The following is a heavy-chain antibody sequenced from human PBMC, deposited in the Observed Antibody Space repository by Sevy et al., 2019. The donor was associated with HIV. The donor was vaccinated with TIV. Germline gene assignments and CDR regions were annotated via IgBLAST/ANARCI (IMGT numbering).Heavy chain of an antibody. V-gene: IGHV3-23*01. CDR1: GFTFSSYA. CDR3: TKGHSYSSGWYRSAFDI. D-gene: IGHD6-19*01. CDR2: LSGSGGSA. Sequence: GGSLRLSCAASGFTFSSYAMSWVRQAPGKGLEWVSALSGSGGSAYYADSVKGRFTISRDNSKNTLNLQMNSLRAEDKAIYYCTKGHSYSSGWYRSAFDIWGQGTMVTVSS. J-gene: IGHJ3*02.